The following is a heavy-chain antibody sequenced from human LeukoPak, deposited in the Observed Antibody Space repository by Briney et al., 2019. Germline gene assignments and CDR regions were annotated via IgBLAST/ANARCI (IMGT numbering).Heavy chain of an antibody. D-gene: IGHD5-12*01. CDR1: GFTFSRYW. J-gene: IGHJ4*02. CDR2: INSDGSST. V-gene: IGHV3-74*01. CDR3: ARSYSGYDAFFDY. Sequence: GGSLRLSCAASGFTFSRYWVHWVRQAPGKGLVWVSRINSDGSSTSYADSVKGRSTISRDNAKNTLYLQMNSLRAEDTAVYYCARSYSGYDAFFDYWGQGTLVTVSS.